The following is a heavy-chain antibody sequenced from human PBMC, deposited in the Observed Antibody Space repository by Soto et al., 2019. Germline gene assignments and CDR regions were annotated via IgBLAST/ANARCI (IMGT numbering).Heavy chain of an antibody. J-gene: IGHJ4*02. V-gene: IGHV3-7*01. CDR2: IKQDGSEK. CDR3: ARSYDFWSGYGPFDY. Sequence: GGSLRLSCAASGFTFSSYWMSWVRQAPGKGLEWVANIKQDGSEKYYVDSVKGRFTISRDNAKNSLYLQMNSLRAEDTAVYYCARSYDFWSGYGPFDYWGQGTLVTVSS. D-gene: IGHD3-3*01. CDR1: GFTFSSYW.